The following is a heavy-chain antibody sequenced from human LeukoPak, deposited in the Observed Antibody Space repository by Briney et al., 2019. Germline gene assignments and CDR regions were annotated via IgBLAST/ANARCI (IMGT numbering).Heavy chain of an antibody. CDR3: ARGRAGYSSSWGI. V-gene: IGHV3-48*03. Sequence: GGSLRLSCVASRFSFSSYEMNWVRQAPGKGLEWLSYISSSGSTIFYADSVKGRFTISRDNAKNSLYLQMNRLRAEDTAVCYCARGRAGYSSSWGIWGQGTMVTVSS. CDR1: RFSFSSYE. CDR2: ISSSGSTI. D-gene: IGHD6-13*01. J-gene: IGHJ3*02.